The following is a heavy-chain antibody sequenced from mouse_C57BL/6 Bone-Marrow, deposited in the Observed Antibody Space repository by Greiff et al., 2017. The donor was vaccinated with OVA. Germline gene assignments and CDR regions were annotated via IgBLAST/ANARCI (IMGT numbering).Heavy chain of an antibody. CDR3: ARPFYPYWYFGV. J-gene: IGHJ1*03. CDR2: ISSGSSTI. Sequence: EVKLVESGGGLVKPGGSLKLSCAASGFTFSDYGMHWVRQAPEKGLEWVAYISSGSSTIYYADTVKGRFTISRDNAKNTLFLQMTSLRSEDTAMYYWARPFYPYWYFGVWGTGTTVTVSS. V-gene: IGHV5-17*01. CDR1: GFTFSDYG.